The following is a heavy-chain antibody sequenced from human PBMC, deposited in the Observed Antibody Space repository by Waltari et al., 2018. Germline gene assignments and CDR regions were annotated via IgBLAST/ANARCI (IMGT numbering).Heavy chain of an antibody. Sequence: QVQLVQSGAEVKKPGASVKVSCKASGYTFTGYYMHWVRQAPGQGLEWMGRSNPNSGGTNYATKFQGKVHMTRDMSISTAYMELSRLRSDDTAVYYCARAREGIVATTSWAFDYWGQGTLVTVSS. CDR3: ARAREGIVATTSWAFDY. CDR1: GYTFTGYY. V-gene: IGHV1-2*06. D-gene: IGHD5-12*01. J-gene: IGHJ4*02. CDR2: SNPNSGGT.